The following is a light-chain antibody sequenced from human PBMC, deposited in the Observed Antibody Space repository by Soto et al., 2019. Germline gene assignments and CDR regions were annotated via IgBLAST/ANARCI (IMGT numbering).Light chain of an antibody. J-gene: IGLJ3*02. CDR1: SSDIGVYNF. Sequence: QSALTQPASVSGSPGQSITISCTGTSSDIGVYNFVSWYQQHPRKAPKLIIYELSFRPSGVSSRFSGSKSGNTASLTISGLQAEDEADYYCSSYSSSSTWVFGGGTQLTVL. CDR2: ELS. V-gene: IGLV2-14*01. CDR3: SSYSSSSTWV.